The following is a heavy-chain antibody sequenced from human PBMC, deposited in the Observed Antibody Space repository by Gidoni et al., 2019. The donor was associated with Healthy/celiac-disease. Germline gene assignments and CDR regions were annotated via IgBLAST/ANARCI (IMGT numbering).Heavy chain of an antibody. CDR2: IKSRGDGGTT. D-gene: IGHD2-2*01. CDR3: TTEEKYCSSTACYGESY. Sequence: EVQLVESGGGLVKPGGSLRLSCAASGFTFCNVCMTWVRQAPGKGLEWVGRIKSRGDGGTTDYAAPVKGRFTISRDDSRNTLDLRMDNLQTEDTAVYYCTTEEKYCSSTACYGESYWGQGTLVTVSS. J-gene: IGHJ4*02. CDR1: GFTFCNVC. V-gene: IGHV3-15*01.